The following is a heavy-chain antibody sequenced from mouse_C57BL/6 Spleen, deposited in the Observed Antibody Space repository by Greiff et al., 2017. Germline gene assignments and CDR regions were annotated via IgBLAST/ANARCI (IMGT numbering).Heavy chain of an antibody. CDR3: ARYTNVGYYLDY. CDR1: GFTFTDYY. Sequence: EVMLVEPGGGLVQPGGSLSLSCAASGFTFTDYYMSWVRQPPGKALEWLGFIRNKANGSTTEYSASVEGRFTISRDNSQSIRYLQMNAMRAEDSATYYLARYTNVGYYLDYWGQGTTLTVSS. J-gene: IGHJ2*01. V-gene: IGHV7-3*01. CDR2: IRNKANGSTT. D-gene: IGHD4-1*01.